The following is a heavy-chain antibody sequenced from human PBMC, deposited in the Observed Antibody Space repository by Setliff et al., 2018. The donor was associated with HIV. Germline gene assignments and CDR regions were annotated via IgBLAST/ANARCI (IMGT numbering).Heavy chain of an antibody. V-gene: IGHV3-48*03. CDR3: ARPNYYDSSGSFDY. J-gene: IGHJ4*02. CDR2: ISSSGTTI. D-gene: IGHD3-22*01. Sequence: GGSLRLSCAVSGFTFGDYAMSWVRQAPGKGLEWVSYISSSGTTIYYADSVKGRFTISRDNAKNSLYLQMNSLRAEDTAVYYCARPNYYDSSGSFDYWGQGTLVTVSS. CDR1: GFTFGDYA.